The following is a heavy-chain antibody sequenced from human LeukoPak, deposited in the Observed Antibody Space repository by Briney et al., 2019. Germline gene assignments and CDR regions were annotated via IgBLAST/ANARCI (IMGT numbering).Heavy chain of an antibody. Sequence: PGGSLRLSCAASGFTFSSNAMSWVRQAPGKGLEWVGRIKSKADGGTTDYAAPVKGSFTISRDDSKNTLYLQMNSLKTEDTAVYYCTTEGSMVRGVIVRWGQGTLVTVSS. D-gene: IGHD3-10*01. CDR2: IKSKADGGTT. V-gene: IGHV3-15*01. CDR1: GFTFSSNA. J-gene: IGHJ4*02. CDR3: TTEGSMVRGVIVR.